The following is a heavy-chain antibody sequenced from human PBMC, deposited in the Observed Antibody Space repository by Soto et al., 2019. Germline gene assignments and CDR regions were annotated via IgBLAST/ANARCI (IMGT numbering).Heavy chain of an antibody. CDR1: GFTFSSYG. CDR3: AKGAGSGPIDY. J-gene: IGHJ4*02. Sequence: QVQLVESGGGVVQPGRSLRLSCAASGFTFSSYGMHRVRQAPGKGLEWVAVISYDGSNKYYADSVKGRFTISRDNSKNTLYLQMNSLRAEDTAVYYCAKGAGSGPIDYWGQGTLVTVSS. V-gene: IGHV3-30*18. D-gene: IGHD6-19*01. CDR2: ISYDGSNK.